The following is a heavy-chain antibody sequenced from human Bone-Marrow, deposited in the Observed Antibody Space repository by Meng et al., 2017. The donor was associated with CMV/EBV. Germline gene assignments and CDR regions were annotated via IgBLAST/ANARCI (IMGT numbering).Heavy chain of an antibody. J-gene: IGHJ4*02. CDR3: ARGTSDSSSWYSSPRAHHY. CDR2: ISTSGSTI. Sequence: GESLKISCTASGFTFSDYYMIWIRQAPGKGLEWGSYISTSGSTIYYADSVKGRFTISRDNAKNSLYLLFNRLRAEYTAVYYCARGTSDSSSWYSSPRAHHYWGQGTLVTVSS. V-gene: IGHV3-11*04. CDR1: GFTFSDYY. D-gene: IGHD6-13*01.